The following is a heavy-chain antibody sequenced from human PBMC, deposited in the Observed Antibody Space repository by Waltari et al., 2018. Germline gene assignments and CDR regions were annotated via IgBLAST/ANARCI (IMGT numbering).Heavy chain of an antibody. CDR3: ATCYYYDSSGNYYVSDY. CDR2: INSDGSST. D-gene: IGHD3-22*01. V-gene: IGHV3-74*01. J-gene: IGHJ4*02. Sequence: GLVWVSRINSDGSSTSYADSVKGRFTISRDNAKNTLYLQMNSLRAEDTAVYYCATCYYYDSSGNYYVSDYWGQGTLVTVSS.